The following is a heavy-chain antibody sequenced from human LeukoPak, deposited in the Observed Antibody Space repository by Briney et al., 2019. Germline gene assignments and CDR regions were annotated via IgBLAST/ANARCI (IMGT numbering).Heavy chain of an antibody. CDR2: IKEDGSKK. CDR3: ARGQNWNHDY. CDR1: GFTFSSYG. V-gene: IGHV3-7*01. J-gene: IGHJ4*02. D-gene: IGHD1-14*01. Sequence: GGSLRLSCAASGFTFSSYGMSWVRQAPGKGLEWVANIKEDGSKKYYVDSVKGRFTISRDNAKNSLYLQMNSLRAEDTAVYYCARGQNWNHDYWGQGTLVTVSS.